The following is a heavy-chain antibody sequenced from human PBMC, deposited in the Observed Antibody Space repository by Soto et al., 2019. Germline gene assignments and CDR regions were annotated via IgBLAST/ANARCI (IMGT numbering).Heavy chain of an antibody. CDR1: GVSISGGGYY. D-gene: IGHD6-19*01. CDR3: ARDGYSSGWDYMYNGMDV. V-gene: IGHV4-31*03. J-gene: IGHJ6*02. CDR2: FYYSGNI. Sequence: QVQLQESGPGLVKPSQTLSLTCTVSGVSISGGGYYWFWIRQHPGKGLEWIGYFYYSGNIYYNPSLQSRITISIDASKNQFSLDLRSVTAADTAVYYCARDGYSSGWDYMYNGMDVWGQGTTVTVSS.